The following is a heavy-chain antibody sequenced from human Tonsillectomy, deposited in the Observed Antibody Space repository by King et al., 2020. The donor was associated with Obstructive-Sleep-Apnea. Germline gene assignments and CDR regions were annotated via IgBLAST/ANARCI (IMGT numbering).Heavy chain of an antibody. CDR3: ARDQDSSGYYSGAFDI. D-gene: IGHD3-22*01. V-gene: IGHV4-31*03. CDR2: IYYSGST. CDR1: GGSISSGGYY. Sequence: QLQESGPGLVKPSQTLSLNCTVSGGSISSGGYYWSWIRQHPGKGLEWIGYIYYSGSTYYNPPLKSRVTISVDTSKNQFSLKLSSVTAADTAVYYCARDQDSSGYYSGAFDIWGQGTMVTVSS. J-gene: IGHJ3*02.